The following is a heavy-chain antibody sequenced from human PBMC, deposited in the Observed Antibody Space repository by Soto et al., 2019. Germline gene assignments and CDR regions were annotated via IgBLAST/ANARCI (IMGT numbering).Heavy chain of an antibody. CDR3: ARDSSLWFGESNYGMDV. D-gene: IGHD3-10*01. CDR1: GFTFSSYS. J-gene: IGHJ6*02. Sequence: GGSLRLSCAASGFTFSSYSMNWVRQAPGKGLEWVSSISSSSYIYYADSVKGRFTISRDNAKNSLYLQMNSLRAEDTAVYYCARDSSLWFGESNYGMDVWGQGTTVTVSS. CDR2: ISSSSYI. V-gene: IGHV3-21*01.